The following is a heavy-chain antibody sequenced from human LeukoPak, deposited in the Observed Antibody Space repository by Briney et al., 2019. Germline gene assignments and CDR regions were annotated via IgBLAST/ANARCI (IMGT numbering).Heavy chain of an antibody. J-gene: IGHJ4*02. Sequence: SETLSLTCTVYGGSFSGYYWSWIRQPPGKGLEWIGEINHSGSTNYNPSLKSRVTISVDTSKNQFSLKLSSVTAADTAVYYCARATEACYFDYWGQGTLVTVSS. CDR2: INHSGST. D-gene: IGHD5-12*01. CDR3: ARATEACYFDY. CDR1: GGSFSGYY. V-gene: IGHV4-34*01.